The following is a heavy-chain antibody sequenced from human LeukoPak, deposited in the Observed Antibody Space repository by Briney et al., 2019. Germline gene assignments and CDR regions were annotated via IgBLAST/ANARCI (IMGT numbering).Heavy chain of an antibody. V-gene: IGHV3-23*01. J-gene: IGHJ5*02. CDR1: GFTFSSYA. Sequence: PGGSLRLSCAASGFTFSSYAMSWVRQAPGKGLEWVSAISGTGGSTYYADSVKGRFTISRDNAKNSLYLQMNSLRAEDTAVYYCARDKTPTSSYYDFWSGYYRQNEYNWFDPWGQGTLVTVSS. CDR2: ISGTGGST. CDR3: ARDKTPTSSYYDFWSGYYRQNEYNWFDP. D-gene: IGHD3-3*01.